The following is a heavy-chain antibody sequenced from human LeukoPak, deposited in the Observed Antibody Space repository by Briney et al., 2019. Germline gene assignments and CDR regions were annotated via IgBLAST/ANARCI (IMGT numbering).Heavy chain of an antibody. J-gene: IGHJ4*02. CDR1: GGSISSSSYY. Sequence: PSETLSLTCTVSGGSISSSSYYWGWNRQPPGKGLEWIGSIYYSGSTYYNPSLKSRVTISVDTSKNQFSLKLSSVTAADTAVYYCASPNYYDSSGYYPIDYWGQGTLVTVSS. D-gene: IGHD3-22*01. CDR3: ASPNYYDSSGYYPIDY. V-gene: IGHV4-39*01. CDR2: IYYSGST.